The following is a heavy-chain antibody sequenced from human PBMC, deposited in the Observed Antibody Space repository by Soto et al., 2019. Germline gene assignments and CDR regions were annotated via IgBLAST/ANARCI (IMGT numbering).Heavy chain of an antibody. CDR3: ARDPLLASGYYYGMDV. J-gene: IGHJ6*02. V-gene: IGHV3-30-3*01. D-gene: IGHD3-10*01. CDR2: ISYDGSNK. Sequence: GGSLRLSCAASGFTFSSYAMHWVRQAPGKGLEWVAVISYDGSNKYYADSVKGRFTITRDNSKNTLYLRMNSLRAEDTAVYYCARDPLLASGYYYGMDVWGQGTTVTVSS. CDR1: GFTFSSYA.